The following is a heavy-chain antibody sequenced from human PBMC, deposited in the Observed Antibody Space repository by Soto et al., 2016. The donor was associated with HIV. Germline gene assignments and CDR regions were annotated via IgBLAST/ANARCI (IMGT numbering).Heavy chain of an antibody. J-gene: IGHJ4*02. CDR2: SMVMGRYT. CDR3: ARGPLYGDLHYFDV. V-gene: IGHV3-74*01. D-gene: IGHD4-17*01. Sequence: EEQVMESGGGLVQPGEVPKTVLCSLWIPRQWVLDALGPAKFQGRGWCGSRGSMVMGRYTTYADSVRGRFSISKDKAKNTVFLQMNSLRVEDTAVYYCARGPLYGDLHYFDVWGQGTLVTVSS. CDR1: IPRQWVL.